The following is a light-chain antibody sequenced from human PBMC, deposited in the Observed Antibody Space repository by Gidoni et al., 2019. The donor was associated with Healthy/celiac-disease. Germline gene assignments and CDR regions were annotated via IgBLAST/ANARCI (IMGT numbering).Light chain of an antibody. J-gene: IGKJ1*01. CDR1: PSISSW. Sequence: DIQMNQSPSTLSASVGDRVTITCRASPSISSWLAWYQQKPGKAPKLLIYKASSLESGVPSRFSGSGSGTEFTLTISSLQPDDFATYYCQQYNSYPWTFGQGTKVEIK. V-gene: IGKV1-5*03. CDR3: QQYNSYPWT. CDR2: KAS.